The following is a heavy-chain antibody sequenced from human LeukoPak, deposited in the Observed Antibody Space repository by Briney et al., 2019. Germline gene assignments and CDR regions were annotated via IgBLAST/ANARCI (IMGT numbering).Heavy chain of an antibody. CDR1: GGSISGGDYY. V-gene: IGHV4-30-4*08. CDR3: ARRGPRYCSGGSCLHPFDP. D-gene: IGHD2-15*01. J-gene: IGHJ5*02. Sequence: SQTLSLTCTVSGGSISGGDYYWSWIRQPPGKGLEWIGYIYYRGSTYYNPSLKSRVTISVDTSKNQFSLKLSSVTAADTAVYYCARRGPRYCSGGSCLHPFDPWGQGNLVTVSS. CDR2: IYYRGST.